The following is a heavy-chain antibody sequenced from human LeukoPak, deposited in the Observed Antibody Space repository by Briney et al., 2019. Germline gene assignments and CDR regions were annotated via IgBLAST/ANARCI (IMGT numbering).Heavy chain of an antibody. D-gene: IGHD3-22*01. CDR1: GFTFSDHY. CDR3: ARYHYQSSGYFDQDAFDX. J-gene: IGHJ3*02. V-gene: IGHV3-72*01. CDR2: TRNKVNSYTT. Sequence: PGGSLRLSCAASGFTFSDHYMDWVRQAPGEGLEWVGRTRNKVNSYTTEYAASVKGRFTISRDYSKNSLYLQMNSLRTEDTAVYYCARYHYQSSGYFDQDAFDXWGQGKLVAVSS.